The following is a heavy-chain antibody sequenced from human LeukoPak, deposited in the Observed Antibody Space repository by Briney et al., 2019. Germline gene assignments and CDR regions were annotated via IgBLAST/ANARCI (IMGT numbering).Heavy chain of an antibody. D-gene: IGHD6-19*01. J-gene: IGHJ4*02. CDR1: GGPINSYY. V-gene: IGHV4-59*01. CDR3: ASSRSSSGWSLIDY. Sequence: SETLSLTCTVSGGPINSYYWSWIRQPPGKGLEWVGYIYYSGSTNYKPSLKRRVTISVDTSKNQFSLKVSSVTAADTAVYYCASSRSSSGWSLIDYWGQGALVTVSS. CDR2: IYYSGST.